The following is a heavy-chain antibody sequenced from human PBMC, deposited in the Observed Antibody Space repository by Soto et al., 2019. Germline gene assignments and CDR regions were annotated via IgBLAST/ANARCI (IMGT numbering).Heavy chain of an antibody. J-gene: IGHJ6*02. D-gene: IGHD2-2*01. CDR1: GGTFTNYA. Sequence: VASVKVSCKASGGTFTNYAFSWVRQAPGQGLEWMGGIIPIFGTPDYAQKLQGRVTITADESTRTASMELSSLRSDDTAVYYCARERSVGYCITTPCPRSFYYYAMDVWGQGTTVTVSS. V-gene: IGHV1-69*13. CDR2: IIPIFGTP. CDR3: ARERSVGYCITTPCPRSFYYYAMDV.